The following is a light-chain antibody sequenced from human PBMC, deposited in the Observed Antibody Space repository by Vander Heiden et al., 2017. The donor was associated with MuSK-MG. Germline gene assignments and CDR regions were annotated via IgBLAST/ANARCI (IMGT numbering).Light chain of an antibody. V-gene: IGKV1-39*01. CDR2: AAS. J-gene: IGKJ2*01. CDR1: QSVSSY. Sequence: DIQMTQSPSSLSASVGDRVTITCRASQSVSSYLNWYQQKPGKAPKLLIYAASSFQSGVPSRFSGSGSGTDFTLTISSLQPEDFATYYCQQSDSTPYTFGQGTKLKIK. CDR3: QQSDSTPYT.